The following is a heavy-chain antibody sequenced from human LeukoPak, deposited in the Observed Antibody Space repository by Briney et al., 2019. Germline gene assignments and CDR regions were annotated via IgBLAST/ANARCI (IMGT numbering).Heavy chain of an antibody. Sequence: GGSLRLSCAASGFTFSSYSMNWVRQAPGKGLEWVANIKQDGSEKYYVDSVKGRLTISRDNSKNTLYLQMNSLRAEDTAVYYCARGGYSSGWYQYYFDYWGQGTLVTVSS. V-gene: IGHV3-7*04. CDR2: IKQDGSEK. J-gene: IGHJ4*02. CDR1: GFTFSSYS. CDR3: ARGGYSSGWYQYYFDY. D-gene: IGHD6-19*01.